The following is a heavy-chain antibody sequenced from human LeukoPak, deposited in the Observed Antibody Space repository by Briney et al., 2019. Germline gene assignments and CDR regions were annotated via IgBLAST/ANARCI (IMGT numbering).Heavy chain of an antibody. Sequence: GGSLRLSCAASGFTFSYYAMSWVRQAPGKGLEWISAISGTGGSGDCTYYADSVKGRFTITRDNSKITLYLQMNSLRAEDTAVYYCAKDFYSVTYPRFDNWGQGTLVTVSS. D-gene: IGHD4-23*01. CDR3: AKDFYSVTYPRFDN. CDR2: ISGTGGSGDCT. V-gene: IGHV3-23*01. CDR1: GFTFSYYA. J-gene: IGHJ4*02.